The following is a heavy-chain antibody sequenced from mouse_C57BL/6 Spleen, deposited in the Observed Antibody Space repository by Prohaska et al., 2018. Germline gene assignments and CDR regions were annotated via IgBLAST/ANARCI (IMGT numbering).Heavy chain of an antibody. CDR2: IWRGGST. CDR3: AKESRIITTVAPFAY. V-gene: IGHV2-5*01. D-gene: IGHD1-1*01. Sequence: VRQSPGKGLEWLGVIWRGGSTDYNAAFMSRLSITKDNSKSQVFFKMNSLQADDTAIYYCAKESRIITTVAPFAYWGQGTLVTVSA. J-gene: IGHJ3*01.